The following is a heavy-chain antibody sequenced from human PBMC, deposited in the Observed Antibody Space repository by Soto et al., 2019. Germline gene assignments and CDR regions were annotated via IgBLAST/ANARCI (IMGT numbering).Heavy chain of an antibody. J-gene: IGHJ3*02. CDR3: ARDLRSGWYNDAFDI. D-gene: IGHD6-19*01. CDR2: ISAYNGNT. V-gene: IGHV1-18*01. CDR1: GYTFTSYG. Sequence: ASVNVSCKASGYTFTSYGISWVRQAPGQGLEWMGWISAYNGNTNYAQKLQGRVTMTTDTSTSTAYMELRSLRSDDTAVYYCARDLRSGWYNDAFDIWGQGTMVTVSS.